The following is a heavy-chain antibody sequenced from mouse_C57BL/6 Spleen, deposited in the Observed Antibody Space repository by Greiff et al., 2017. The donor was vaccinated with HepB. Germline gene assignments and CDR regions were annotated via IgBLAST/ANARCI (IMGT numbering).Heavy chain of an antibody. V-gene: IGHV1-85*01. CDR3: ATEGGVLWFAY. CDR1: GYTFTSYD. CDR2: IYPRDGST. J-gene: IGHJ3*01. Sequence: VQLQQSGPELVKPGASVKLSCKASGYTFTSYDINWVKQRPGQGLEWIGWIYPRDGSTKYNEKFKGKATLTVDTSSSTAYMELHSLTSEDSAVYFCATEGGVLWFAYWGQGTLVTVSA.